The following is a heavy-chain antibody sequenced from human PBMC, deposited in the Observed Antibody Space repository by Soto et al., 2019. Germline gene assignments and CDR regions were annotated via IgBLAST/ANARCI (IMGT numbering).Heavy chain of an antibody. CDR3: ARGGAVAVYYYYYGMDV. V-gene: IGHV5-10-1*01. CDR2: IDPSDSYT. Sequence: GESLKISCKGSGYSFTSYWISWVRQMPGKGLEWMGRIDPSDSYTNYSPSFQGHVTISADKSISTAYLQWSSLKASDTAMYYCARGGAVAVYYYYYGMDVWGQGTTVTV. D-gene: IGHD6-19*01. J-gene: IGHJ6*02. CDR1: GYSFTSYW.